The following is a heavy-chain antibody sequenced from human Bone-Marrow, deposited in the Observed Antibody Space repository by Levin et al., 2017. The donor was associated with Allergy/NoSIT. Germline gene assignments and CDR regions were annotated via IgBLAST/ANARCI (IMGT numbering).Heavy chain of an antibody. D-gene: IGHD1-26*01. V-gene: IGHV1-2*02. J-gene: IGHJ4*02. CDR3: ARGGSGSNDY. CDR1: GYTFSDYY. CDR2: INPKRGDT. Sequence: ASVKVSCTISGYTFSDYYIHWVRQAPGQGLEWMGWINPKRGDTNFAQKFHGRVVLSRNTSISTAYMELGRLRSDDTALYYCARGGSGSNDYWCQGTLVTVSS.